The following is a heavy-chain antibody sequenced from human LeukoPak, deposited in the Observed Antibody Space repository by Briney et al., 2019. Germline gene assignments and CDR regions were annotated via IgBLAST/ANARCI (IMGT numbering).Heavy chain of an antibody. D-gene: IGHD6-13*01. CDR2: INPNSGGT. V-gene: IGHV1-2*02. J-gene: IGHJ3*02. Sequence: ASVKVSCKASGYTFTGYYMHWVRQAPGQGLEWMGWINPNSGGTNYAQKFQGRVTMTRDTSIGTAYMELSRLGSDDTAVYYCARVFSSSWFDAFDIWGQGTMVTVSS. CDR1: GYTFTGYY. CDR3: ARVFSSSWFDAFDI.